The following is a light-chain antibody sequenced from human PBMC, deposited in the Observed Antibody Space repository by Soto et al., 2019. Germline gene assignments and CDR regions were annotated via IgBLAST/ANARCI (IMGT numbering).Light chain of an antibody. Sequence: EIVLTQSPGTLSLSPGERATLSCRASQSVSNNYLAWYQHKPGQPPRLLIYDASNRATGIPARFSGSGSGTDFSLTISSLEPEDFAVYYCQQRSNWPPWTFGQGTKVDIK. CDR1: QSVSNNY. J-gene: IGKJ1*01. CDR2: DAS. V-gene: IGKV3-11*01. CDR3: QQRSNWPPWT.